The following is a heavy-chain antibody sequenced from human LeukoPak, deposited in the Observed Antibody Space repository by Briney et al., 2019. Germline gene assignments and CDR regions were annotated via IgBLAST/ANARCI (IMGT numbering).Heavy chain of an antibody. Sequence: ASVKVSCKASGYTFTGYYMHWVRQAPGQGLEWMGWINPNSGGTNYAQKFQGRVTMTRDTSISTAYMELSRLRSDDTAVYYCARAVAYYYDSSGYLKPRGYYYYYMDVWGKGTTVTVSS. V-gene: IGHV1-2*02. D-gene: IGHD3-22*01. CDR2: INPNSGGT. CDR1: GYTFTGYY. J-gene: IGHJ6*03. CDR3: ARAVAYYYDSSGYLKPRGYYYYYMDV.